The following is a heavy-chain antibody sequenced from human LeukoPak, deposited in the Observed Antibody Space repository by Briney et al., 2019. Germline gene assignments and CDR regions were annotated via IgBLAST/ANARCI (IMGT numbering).Heavy chain of an antibody. D-gene: IGHD3-3*01. CDR3: ARDEARGYDFRPQDH. V-gene: IGHV3-30-3*01. CDR1: GFTFSSYA. Sequence: SGGSLRLSCAASGFTFSSYAMHWVRQAPGKGLEWVAVISYDGSNKYYADSVKGRFTISRDNSKNTLYLQMNSLRAEDTAVYYCARDEARGYDFRPQDHWGQGTLVSVSS. CDR2: ISYDGSNK. J-gene: IGHJ4*02.